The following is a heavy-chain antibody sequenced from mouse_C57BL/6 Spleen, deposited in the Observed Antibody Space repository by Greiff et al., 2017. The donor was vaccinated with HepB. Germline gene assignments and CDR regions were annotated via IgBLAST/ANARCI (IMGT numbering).Heavy chain of an antibody. CDR1: GYTFTSYW. CDR3: ASYQIYYDYESYFDY. CDR2: IDPNSGGT. Sequence: QVQLQQPGVELVKPGASVKLSCKASGYTFTSYWMHWVKQRPGRGLEWIGRIDPNSGGTKYNEKFKSKATLTVDKPSSTAYMQLSSLTSEDSAVYYCASYQIYYDYESYFDYWGQGSTLTVSS. J-gene: IGHJ2*01. D-gene: IGHD2-4*01. V-gene: IGHV1-72*01.